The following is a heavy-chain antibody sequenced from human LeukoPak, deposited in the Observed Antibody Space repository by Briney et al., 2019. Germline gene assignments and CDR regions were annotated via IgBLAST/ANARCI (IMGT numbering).Heavy chain of an antibody. Sequence: GRSLSLSCAASGFTFSSYAMHWVRQAPGKGLEWVAVISYDGSNKYYADSVKCRFTISRDNSKNTLYLQMNSLRAEDTAVYYCARGKKYYFDYWGQGTLVTVSS. CDR3: ARGKKYYFDY. J-gene: IGHJ4*02. CDR2: ISYDGSNK. CDR1: GFTFSSYA. V-gene: IGHV3-30-3*01.